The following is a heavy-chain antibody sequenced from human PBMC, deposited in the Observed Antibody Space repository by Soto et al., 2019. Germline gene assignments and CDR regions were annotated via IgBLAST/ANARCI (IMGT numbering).Heavy chain of an antibody. Sequence: SVKVSCKASGFTFTSSAVQWVRQARGQRLEWIGWIVVGSGNTNYAQKFQERVTITRDMSTSAAYMELSSLRSEDTAVYYCAADLTRSYCGGDCYVDYWGQGTLVTVSS. J-gene: IGHJ4*02. CDR2: IVVGSGNT. CDR1: GFTFTSSA. D-gene: IGHD2-21*02. V-gene: IGHV1-58*01. CDR3: AADLTRSYCGGDCYVDY.